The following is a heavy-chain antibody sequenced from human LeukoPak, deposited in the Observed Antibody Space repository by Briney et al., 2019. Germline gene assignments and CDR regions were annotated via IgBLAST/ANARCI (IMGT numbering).Heavy chain of an antibody. CDR1: GYTFTGYY. D-gene: IGHD1-14*01. J-gene: IGHJ3*02. Sequence: GASVKVSCKASGYTFTGYYMHWVRQAPGQGLQWMGWIDPNNGDTGYAQKFQGRVTMTRDRSISTAYMELGRLTSDDTAVYYCARRSRNGLDAFDIWGQGTMVTVSS. CDR3: ARRSRNGLDAFDI. CDR2: IDPNNGDT. V-gene: IGHV1-2*02.